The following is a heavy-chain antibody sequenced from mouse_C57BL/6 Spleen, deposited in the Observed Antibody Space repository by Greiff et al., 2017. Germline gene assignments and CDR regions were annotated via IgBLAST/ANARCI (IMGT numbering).Heavy chain of an antibody. Sequence: QVQLQQSGAELVRPGASVTLSCKASGYTFTDYEMHWVKQTPVHGLEWIGAIDPETGGTAYNQKFKGKAILTADKSSSTAYMELRSLTSEDSAVYYCTRLTDYDYAMDYWGQGTSVTVSS. CDR1: GYTFTDYE. D-gene: IGHD2-4*01. J-gene: IGHJ4*01. CDR2: IDPETGGT. CDR3: TRLTDYDYAMDY. V-gene: IGHV1-15*01.